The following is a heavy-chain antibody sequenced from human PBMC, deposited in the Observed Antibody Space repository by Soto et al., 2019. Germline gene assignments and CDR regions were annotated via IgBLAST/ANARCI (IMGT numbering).Heavy chain of an antibody. CDR1: GGSISSGGYS. CDR2: IYHSGST. D-gene: IGHD3-16*01. V-gene: IGHV4-30-2*01. Sequence: PSETLSLTCAVSGGSISSGGYSWSWIRQPPGKGLEWIGYIYHSGSTNYNPSLKSRVTISVDTSKNQFSLKLSSVTAADTAVYYCARHDEGGPWGQGTLVTVSS. J-gene: IGHJ5*02. CDR3: ARHDEGGP.